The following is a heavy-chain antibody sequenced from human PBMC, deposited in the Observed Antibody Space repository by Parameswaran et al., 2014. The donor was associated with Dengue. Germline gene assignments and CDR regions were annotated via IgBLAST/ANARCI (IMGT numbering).Heavy chain of an antibody. Sequence: VRQAPGKGLEWIGEINHSGSTNYNPSLKSRVTISVDTSKNQFSLKLSSVTAADTAVYYCASILGYCSSTSCSDSGYWGQGTLVTVSS. D-gene: IGHD2-2*01. J-gene: IGHJ4*02. V-gene: IGHV4-34*01. CDR3: ASILGYCSSTSCSDSGY. CDR2: INHSGST.